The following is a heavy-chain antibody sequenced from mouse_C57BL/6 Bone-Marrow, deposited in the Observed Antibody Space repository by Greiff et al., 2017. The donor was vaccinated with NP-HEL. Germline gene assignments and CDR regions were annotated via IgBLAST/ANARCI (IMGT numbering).Heavy chain of an antibody. Sequence: VKLQESGPELVKPGASVKISCKASGYAFSSSWMNWVKQRPGKGLEWIGRIYPGDGDTNYNGKFKGKATLTADKSSSTAYMQLSSLTSEDSAVYFCASYDYDGEDFDYWGQGTTLTVSS. J-gene: IGHJ2*01. CDR3: ASYDYDGEDFDY. V-gene: IGHV1-82*01. D-gene: IGHD2-4*01. CDR2: IYPGDGDT. CDR1: GYAFSSSW.